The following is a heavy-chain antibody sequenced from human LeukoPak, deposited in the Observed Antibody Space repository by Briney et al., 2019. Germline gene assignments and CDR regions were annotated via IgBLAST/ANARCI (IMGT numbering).Heavy chain of an antibody. J-gene: IGHJ4*02. CDR2: IKQDGSEK. CDR3: AKGGGAAAGTIDY. Sequence: PGGSLRLSCAASGFTFSSYWMSWVRQAPGKGLEWVANIKQDGSEKYYVDSVKGRFTISRDNAKNSLYLQMNSLRAEDTAVYYCAKGGGAAAGTIDYWGQGTLVTVSS. V-gene: IGHV3-7*01. D-gene: IGHD6-13*01. CDR1: GFTFSSYW.